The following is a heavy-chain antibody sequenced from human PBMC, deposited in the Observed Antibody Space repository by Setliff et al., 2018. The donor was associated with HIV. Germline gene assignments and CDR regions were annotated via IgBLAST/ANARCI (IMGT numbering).Heavy chain of an antibody. CDR1: GDSINTDGLY. Sequence: SETLSLTCTVSGDSINTDGLYWTWIRQHPATGLEWIGYIHYDGITYYNPSLESRVSISVDLSKNQFSLKLNSVTVADMAVYYCARTKGGSKHGSFWDSWGQGILVTVSS. CDR3: ARTKGGSKHGSFWDS. D-gene: IGHD3-10*01. V-gene: IGHV4-31*03. J-gene: IGHJ5*02. CDR2: IHYDGIT.